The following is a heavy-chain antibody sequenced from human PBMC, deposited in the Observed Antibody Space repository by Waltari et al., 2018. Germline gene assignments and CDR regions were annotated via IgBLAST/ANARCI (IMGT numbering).Heavy chain of an antibody. V-gene: IGHV4-4*02. CDR2: IHHSGIT. CDR3: ATVRSWSGDY. Sequence: QVQLQESGPGLVKPSGTLSLTCTVSGDSITSSAWWSWVRQPPGKGLEWIGEIHHSGITNYNPSLKSRVTISVDKSKNQFSLKLNSVTAADTALYYCATVRSWSGDYWGQGTLVTVSS. CDR1: GDSITSSAW. D-gene: IGHD6-13*01. J-gene: IGHJ4*02.